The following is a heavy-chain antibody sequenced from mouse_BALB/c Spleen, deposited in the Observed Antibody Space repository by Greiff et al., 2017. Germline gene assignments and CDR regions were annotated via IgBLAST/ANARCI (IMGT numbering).Heavy chain of an antibody. J-gene: IGHJ3*01. CDR3: ARSNYGYDDGFAY. Sequence: QVQLKQSGPGILQPSQTLSLTCSFSGFSLSTSGMGVSWIRQPSGKGLEWLAHIYWDDDKRYNPSLKSRLTISKDTSSNQVFLKITSVDTADTATYYCARSNYGYDDGFAYWGQGTLVTVSA. V-gene: IGHV8-12*01. CDR1: GFSLSTSGMG. CDR2: IYWDDDK. D-gene: IGHD2-2*01.